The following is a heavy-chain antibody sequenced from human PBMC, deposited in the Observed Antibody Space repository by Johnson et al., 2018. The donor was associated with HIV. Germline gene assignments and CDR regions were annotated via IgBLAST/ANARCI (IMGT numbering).Heavy chain of an antibody. CDR1: GFTFSSYA. CDR3: AREAYCSGGSCYDTFDI. J-gene: IGHJ3*02. V-gene: IGHV3-30*14. CDR2: ISYDGSNK. Sequence: VQLVESGGGVVQPGGSLRLSCAASGFTFSSYAMHWVRQAPGKGLEWVAVISYDGSNKYYADSVKGRFTISRDNSKNTLYLQMNSLRAEDTAVYYCAREAYCSGGSCYDTFDIWGQGTMVTVSS. D-gene: IGHD2-15*01.